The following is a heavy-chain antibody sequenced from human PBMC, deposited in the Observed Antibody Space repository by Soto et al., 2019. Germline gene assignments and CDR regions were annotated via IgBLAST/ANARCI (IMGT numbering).Heavy chain of an antibody. V-gene: IGHV1-2*02. Sequence: PSGEVYLEAAGYYLRYHYIPRGRQPPGQGREWMGWINPNSSGTVYAQKFQGRVTMTRDTSITTVYMQLNRLTSDDSAVYYFAGDLIVDGPDNYAMESGGQGITVAVSS. CDR1: GYYLRYHY. D-gene: IGHD1-26*01. CDR2: INPNSSGT. J-gene: IGHJ6*01. CDR3: AGDLIVDGPDNYAMES.